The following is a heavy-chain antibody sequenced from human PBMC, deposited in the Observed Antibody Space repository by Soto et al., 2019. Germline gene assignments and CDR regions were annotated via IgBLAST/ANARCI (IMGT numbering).Heavy chain of an antibody. D-gene: IGHD3-9*01. V-gene: IGHV1-46*01. CDR2: INPSGGST. CDR1: GYTFTGYY. CDR3: ARDRVLRYFDWPHHYYYYYYGMDV. J-gene: IGHJ6*02. Sequence: GAAVKVSCKASGYTFTGYYMHWVRQAPGQGLEWMGIINPSGGSTSYAQKFQGRVTMTRDTSTSTVYMELSSLRSEDTAVYYCARDRVLRYFDWPHHYYYYYYGMDVWGQGTTVTVSS.